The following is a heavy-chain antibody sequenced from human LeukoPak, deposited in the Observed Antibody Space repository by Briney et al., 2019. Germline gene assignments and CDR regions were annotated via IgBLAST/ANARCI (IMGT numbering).Heavy chain of an antibody. CDR1: GDPINGFY. CDR2: IYYSGST. Sequence: SETLSLTCTVSGDPINGFYWSWIRQPPGKGLEWIGYIYYSGSTNYNPSLKSRVTISVDTSKNQFSLKLSSVTAADTAVYYCARGVVIAPQTFDYWGQGTLVTVSS. CDR3: ARGVVIAPQTFDY. V-gene: IGHV4-59*01. D-gene: IGHD2-21*01. J-gene: IGHJ4*02.